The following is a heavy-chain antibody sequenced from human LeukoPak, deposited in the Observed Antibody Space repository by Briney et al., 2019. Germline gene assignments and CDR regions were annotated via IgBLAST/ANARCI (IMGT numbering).Heavy chain of an antibody. Sequence: PGGSLRLSCAASGFTFTNAWMYWVRQAPGKGLEWVGRFKSTTDGGTTDYAAPVKGRFTISRDDSKNTLYLQMNSLRAEDTAVYYCAKDYPRIGMIVVVKSGGFDYWGQGTLVTVSS. J-gene: IGHJ4*02. CDR3: AKDYPRIGMIVVVKSGGFDY. V-gene: IGHV3-15*01. CDR1: GFTFTNAW. D-gene: IGHD3-22*01. CDR2: FKSTTDGGTT.